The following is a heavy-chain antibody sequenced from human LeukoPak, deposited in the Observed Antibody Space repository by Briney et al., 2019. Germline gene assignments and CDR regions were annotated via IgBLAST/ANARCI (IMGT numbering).Heavy chain of an antibody. D-gene: IGHD3-10*01. CDR1: GFTFSSYS. V-gene: IGHV3-21*01. J-gene: IGHJ6*03. CDR2: ISSSSSYI. Sequence: PGGSLRLSCAASGFTFSSYSMNWVRQAPGKGLEWVSSISSSSSYIYYADSVKGRFTISRDNSKNTPYLQMNSLRAEDTAVYYCAKAAMVRGVTYYYYYMDVWGKGTTVTISS. CDR3: AKAAMVRGVTYYYYYMDV.